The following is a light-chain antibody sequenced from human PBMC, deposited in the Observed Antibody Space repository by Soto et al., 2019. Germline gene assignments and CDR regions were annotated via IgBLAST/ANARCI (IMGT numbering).Light chain of an antibody. V-gene: IGKV1-13*02. J-gene: IGKJ3*01. CDR1: QGISSA. CDR3: QQFTT. CDR2: DAS. Sequence: AIQLTQSPSSLSASVGDRVTITCQASQGISSALAWYQQKPGKAPKLLIYDASSLESGVPSRFSGSGSGTDFTLTISSLQPEDFATYYCQQFTTFGPGTKVDIK.